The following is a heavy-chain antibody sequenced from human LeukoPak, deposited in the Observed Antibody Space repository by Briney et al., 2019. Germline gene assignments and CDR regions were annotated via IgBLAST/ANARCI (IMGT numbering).Heavy chain of an antibody. J-gene: IGHJ4*02. CDR3: AKSGDSSYWYYFAN. Sequence: DRSLRLSCAASGFSFDDYAMHWVRQAPEKGLEWVSGISWNSGNIAHADSVKGRFIISRDNAKNSLFLQMNSLRTEDTALYYCAKSGDSSYWYYFANWGQGTLVTVSS. D-gene: IGHD6-13*01. CDR1: GFSFDDYA. V-gene: IGHV3-9*01. CDR2: ISWNSGNI.